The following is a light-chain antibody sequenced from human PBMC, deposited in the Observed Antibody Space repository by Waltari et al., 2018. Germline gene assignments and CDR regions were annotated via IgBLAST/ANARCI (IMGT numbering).Light chain of an antibody. CDR1: SLRSYY. J-gene: IGLJ3*02. CDR3: NSRDSSGNHVV. Sequence: SSELTQDPAVSVALGQTVKITCQGDSLRSYYTSWYQEKPGQAPIIVIYAKNKRPSGIPDRFSGSRSGNTASLIITGAQAEDEADYYCNSRDSSGNHVVFGGGTKLTVL. V-gene: IGLV3-19*01. CDR2: AKN.